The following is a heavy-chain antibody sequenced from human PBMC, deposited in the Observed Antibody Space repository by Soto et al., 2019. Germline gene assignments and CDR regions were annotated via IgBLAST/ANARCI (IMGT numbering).Heavy chain of an antibody. D-gene: IGHD3-10*01. V-gene: IGHV1-3*01. CDR3: ARGPLLWGDV. Sequence: QVQLVQSGAEVTKPGASVKVSCKASGYTFTNYAMHWVRQAPGQRLEWMGGINAGNGNTKYSQKFQGRVTITRDTSASTAYMELSSLRSEDTAVYYCARGPLLWGDVWGQGTTVTVAS. J-gene: IGHJ6*02. CDR1: GYTFTNYA. CDR2: INAGNGNT.